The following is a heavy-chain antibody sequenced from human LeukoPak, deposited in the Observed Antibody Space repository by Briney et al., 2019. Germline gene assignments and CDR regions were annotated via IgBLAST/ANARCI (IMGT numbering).Heavy chain of an antibody. Sequence: PSETLPLTCTVSGGSISSYWSWIRHSPAKGLEWIGYIYFTGTTNYNPSPKSGLTISIDTSSNQFSLKQSSATAADKAIYYCCHGGSYLTNWGQGIRVPVSS. CDR3: CHGGSYLTN. J-gene: IGHJ4*02. D-gene: IGHD3-10*01. V-gene: IGHV4-59*01. CDR2: IYFTGTT. CDR1: GGSISSY.